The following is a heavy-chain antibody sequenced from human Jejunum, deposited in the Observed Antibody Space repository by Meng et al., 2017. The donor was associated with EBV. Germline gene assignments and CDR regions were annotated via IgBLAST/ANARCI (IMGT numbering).Heavy chain of an antibody. J-gene: IGHJ4*02. CDR3: ARDQNGSYFAY. CDR1: GGSVGSGGYY. D-gene: IGHD1-26*01. Sequence: QLQQQGSGPGLVKPSEPLSLTCTVSGGSVGSGGYYWSWIRQPPGKGLEWIGYIYNSESTNYKSSLKSRVTISADTSKNQFSLRLSSVTAADTAVYYCARDQNGSYFAYWGQGTLVTVSS. V-gene: IGHV4-61*08. CDR2: IYNSEST.